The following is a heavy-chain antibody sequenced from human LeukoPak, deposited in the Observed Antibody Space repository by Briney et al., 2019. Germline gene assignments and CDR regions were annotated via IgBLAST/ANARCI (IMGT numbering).Heavy chain of an antibody. J-gene: IGHJ4*02. CDR2: IYYSGST. V-gene: IGHV4-59*08. CDR1: GGSISSYY. Sequence: SETLSLTCTVSGGSISSYYWSWIRQPPGKGLEWIGYIYYSGSTNYNPSPKSRVTISVDTSKNQFSLKLSSVTAADTAVYYCARRYVVVPAAIDYWGQGTLVTVSS. D-gene: IGHD2-2*01. CDR3: ARRYVVVPAAIDY.